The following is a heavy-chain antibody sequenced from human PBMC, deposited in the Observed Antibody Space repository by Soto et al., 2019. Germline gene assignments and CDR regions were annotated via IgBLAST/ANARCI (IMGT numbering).Heavy chain of an antibody. CDR2: ISGSDGTK. CDR3: AKVPIMATVTHYFDY. J-gene: IGHJ4*02. Sequence: EVQLLESGGGLVQPGGSLRLSCAASGITFSSYAMSWVRQAPGKGLEWVSSISGSDGTKIYADSVKGRFTISRDNSKNTLYLQRNSLRAEDTAVYYCAKVPIMATVTHYFDYGGQGTLVTVSS. V-gene: IGHV3-23*01. D-gene: IGHD4-17*01. CDR1: GITFSSYA.